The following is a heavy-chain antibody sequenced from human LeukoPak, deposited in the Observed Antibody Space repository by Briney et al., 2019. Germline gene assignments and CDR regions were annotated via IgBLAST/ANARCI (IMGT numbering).Heavy chain of an antibody. D-gene: IGHD5-24*01. CDR3: ARTRSDGYNDC. CDR2: IYYSGST. Sequence: SETLSLTCTVSGGSISGYYWSWIRQPPGKGLEWIAYIYYSGSTNYNPSLKSRVTISVDTSKSQFSLKLSSVTAADTAVYFCARTRSDGYNDCWGQGTLVTVSS. J-gene: IGHJ4*02. CDR1: GGSISGYY. V-gene: IGHV4-59*01.